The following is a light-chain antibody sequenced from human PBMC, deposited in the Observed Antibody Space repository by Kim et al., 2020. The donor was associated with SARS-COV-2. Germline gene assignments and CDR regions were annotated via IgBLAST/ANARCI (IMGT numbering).Light chain of an antibody. J-gene: IGLJ1*01. CDR2: QDN. V-gene: IGLV3-1*01. Sequence: PGQPARMTCPGYKLGEKYVSRYPQKPGQPPVVAIHQDNQGPSGIPGRFAGSNARNTATLTNSGTQAMDEADYYWQAWDSSTHKYVFGAGTKVTVL. CDR1: KLGEKY. CDR3: QAWDSSTHKYV.